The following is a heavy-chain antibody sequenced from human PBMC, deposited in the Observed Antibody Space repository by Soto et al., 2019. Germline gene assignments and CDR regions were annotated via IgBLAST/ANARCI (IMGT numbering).Heavy chain of an antibody. V-gene: IGHV3-15*01. D-gene: IGHD2-2*01. CDR2: IKSKTDGGTT. Sequence: EVQLVESGGGLVKPVGALRLSCAASGFTFPNAWMNWVRQAPGKVLESSGRIKSKTDGGTTDYTAPVKGRFIISRDDSKNTLFLKMSSLQIEDTAVYYCVTDRLVWGQGTLVTVFS. CDR1: GFTFPNAW. CDR3: VTDRLV. J-gene: IGHJ4*02.